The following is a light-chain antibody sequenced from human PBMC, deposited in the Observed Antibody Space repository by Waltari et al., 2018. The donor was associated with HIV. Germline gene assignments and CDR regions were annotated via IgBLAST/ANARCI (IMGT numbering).Light chain of an antibody. CDR3: SSYTSSSTLYVV. V-gene: IGLV2-14*01. CDR1: SSAVGGYNY. CDR2: DVS. Sequence: QSALTQPASVSGSPGQSLTISCTGTSSAVGGYNYVSWYQQHPGKAPKLMIYDVSYRPSGVSNRFSGSKSGNTASLTISGLQAEDEADYYCSSYTSSSTLYVVFGGGTKLTVL. J-gene: IGLJ2*01.